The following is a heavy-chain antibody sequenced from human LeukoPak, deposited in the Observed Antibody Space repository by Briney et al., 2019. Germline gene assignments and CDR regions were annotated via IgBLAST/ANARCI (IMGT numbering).Heavy chain of an antibody. CDR2: ISYDGSNK. Sequence: GGSLRLSCAASGFIFTHYDMHWVRQAPGKGLEWVAVISYDGSNKYYADSVKGRFTISRDNSKNTLYLQMNSLRAEDTAVYYCARDRGAVITSYYFDYWGQGTLVTVSS. CDR3: ARDRGAVITSYYFDY. CDR1: GFIFTHYD. D-gene: IGHD3-22*01. J-gene: IGHJ4*02. V-gene: IGHV3-30*06.